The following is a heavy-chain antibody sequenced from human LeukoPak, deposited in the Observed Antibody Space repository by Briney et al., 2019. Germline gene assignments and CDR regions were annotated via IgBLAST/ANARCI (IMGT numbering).Heavy chain of an antibody. D-gene: IGHD2/OR15-2a*01. J-gene: IGHJ4*02. V-gene: IGHV3-15*01. Sequence: GGSLRLSCAASGFSFMNAWMIWVRQAPGKGLEWVGRIKSNADGGTPDYAAPARGRFTISRDDSKNTLYLQMNSLKTEDSAVYYCTTFYHEYSPYWGRGTLVTVSS. CDR1: GFSFMNAW. CDR2: IKSNADGGTP. CDR3: TTFYHEYSPY.